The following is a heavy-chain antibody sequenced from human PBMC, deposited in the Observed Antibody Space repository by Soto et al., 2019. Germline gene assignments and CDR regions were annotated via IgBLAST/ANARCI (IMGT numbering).Heavy chain of an antibody. V-gene: IGHV1-18*04. D-gene: IGHD2-2*01. Sequence: GASVKVSCKASGYTFTGYGISWVRQAPGQGLEWLGWISTYNGNTNYAQKLQGRVTMTTDTSTSKAYMELRSLRSDDTAVYYCARDGDGWERYCSSTSCYVFDYWGQGTLVTVSS. CDR3: ARDGDGWERYCSSTSCYVFDY. CDR2: ISTYNGNT. J-gene: IGHJ4*02. CDR1: GYTFTGYG.